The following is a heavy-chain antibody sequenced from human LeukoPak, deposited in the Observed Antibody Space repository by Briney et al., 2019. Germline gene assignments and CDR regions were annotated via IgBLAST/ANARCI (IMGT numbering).Heavy chain of an antibody. J-gene: IGHJ6*02. CDR3: TTSGISHPDYGGEQHRGYGMDV. Sequence: PGGSLRLSCVFSGFTFSNYWMSWVRQAPGKGLEWVANIKQDESEKHYVDSVKGRFTISRDNAKNSLYLQMNSLKTEDTAVYYCTTSGISHPDYGGEQHRGYGMDVWGQGTTVTVSS. CDR1: GFTFSNYW. V-gene: IGHV3-7*03. CDR2: IKQDESEK. D-gene: IGHD4-23*01.